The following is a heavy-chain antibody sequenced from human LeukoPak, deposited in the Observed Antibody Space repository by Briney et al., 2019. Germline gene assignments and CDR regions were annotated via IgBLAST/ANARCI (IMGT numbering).Heavy chain of an antibody. Sequence: SETLSLTCTVSGGSISSYYWSWIRQPAGKGLEWIGRIYTSGSTNYNPSLKSRVTMSVDTSKNQFSLKLSSVTAADTAVYYCASQNYYGSGPRVLWYFDLWGRGTLVTVSS. CDR1: GGSISSYY. CDR2: IYTSGST. J-gene: IGHJ2*01. D-gene: IGHD3-10*01. V-gene: IGHV4-4*07. CDR3: ASQNYYGSGPRVLWYFDL.